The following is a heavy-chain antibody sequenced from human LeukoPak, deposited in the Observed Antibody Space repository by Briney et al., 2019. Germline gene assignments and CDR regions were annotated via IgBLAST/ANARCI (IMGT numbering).Heavy chain of an antibody. Sequence: RSSETLSLTCTVSGGSISSYYWSWIRQPAGKGLEWIGRIYTSGSTNYNPSLKSRVTISVDTSKNQFSLKLSSVTAADTAVYYCARDGTSGYDSDYYYMDVWGKGTTVTVSS. CDR1: GGSISSYY. V-gene: IGHV4-4*07. CDR3: ARDGTSGYDSDYYYMDV. J-gene: IGHJ6*03. D-gene: IGHD5-12*01. CDR2: IYTSGST.